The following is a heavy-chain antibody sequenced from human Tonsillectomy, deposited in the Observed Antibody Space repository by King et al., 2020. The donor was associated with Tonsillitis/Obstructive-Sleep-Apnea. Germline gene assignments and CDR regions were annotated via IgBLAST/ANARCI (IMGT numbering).Heavy chain of an antibody. CDR3: AKEGPRLLGYFDY. J-gene: IGHJ4*02. CDR2: ISHDGSNK. CDR1: GFTFSSYG. D-gene: IGHD1-26*01. V-gene: IGHV3-30*18. Sequence: VQLVESGGGVVQPGRSLRLSCAASGFTFSSYGMHWVRQAPGKGLEWVAVISHDGSNKYYADSVKGRFTISRDNSKNTLYLQMNSLRAEDTAVYYCAKEGPRLLGYFDYWGQGTLVTVSS.